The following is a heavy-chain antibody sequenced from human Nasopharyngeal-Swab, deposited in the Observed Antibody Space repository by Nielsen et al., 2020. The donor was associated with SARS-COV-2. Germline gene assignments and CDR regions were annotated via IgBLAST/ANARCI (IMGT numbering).Heavy chain of an antibody. Sequence: GGSLRLSCAASGFTFSSYSMNWVRQAPGKGLEWVSSISSSSYIYYADSVKGRFTISRDNARNSLYLQMNSLRAEDTAVYYCARESYDSSGYEYYFDYWGQGTLVTVSS. CDR2: ISSSSYI. CDR1: GFTFSSYS. V-gene: IGHV3-21*01. D-gene: IGHD3-22*01. J-gene: IGHJ4*02. CDR3: ARESYDSSGYEYYFDY.